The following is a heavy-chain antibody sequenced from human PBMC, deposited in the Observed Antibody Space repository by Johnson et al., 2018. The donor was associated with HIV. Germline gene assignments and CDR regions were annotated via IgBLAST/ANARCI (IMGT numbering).Heavy chain of an antibody. D-gene: IGHD3-9*01. CDR1: GFTFSSYG. CDR2: ISWDGGST. CDR3: ARDGRDLVTLGSFDV. Sequence: QMLLVESGGGLVKPGGSLRLSCAASGFTFSSYGMHWVRQAPGKGLEWVSLISWDGGSTYYADSVKGRFTISRDNSKNMVYLQMNSLRPEDTAVYYCARDGRDLVTLGSFDVWGQGTMVTVSS. J-gene: IGHJ3*01. V-gene: IGHV3-NL1*01.